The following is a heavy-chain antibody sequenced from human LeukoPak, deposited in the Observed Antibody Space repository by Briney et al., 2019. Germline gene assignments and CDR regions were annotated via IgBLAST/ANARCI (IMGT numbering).Heavy chain of an antibody. CDR3: ARDHRGTYGSGSYYNVGWFDP. Sequence: SETLSLTCTVSGGSISSGSYYWCWIRQPAGKRLEWIGRIYTSGSTNYNPSLKSRVTISVDTSKNQFSLKLSSVTAADTAVYYCARDHRGTYGSGSYYNVGWFDPWGQGTLVTVSS. V-gene: IGHV4-61*02. CDR1: GGSISSGSYY. D-gene: IGHD3-10*01. J-gene: IGHJ5*02. CDR2: IYTSGST.